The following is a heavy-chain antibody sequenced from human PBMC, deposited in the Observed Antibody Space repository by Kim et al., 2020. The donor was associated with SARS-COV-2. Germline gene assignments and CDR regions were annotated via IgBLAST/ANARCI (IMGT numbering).Heavy chain of an antibody. V-gene: IGHV4-39*01. Sequence: SETLSLTCTVSADSFSSSDYYWGWIRQPPGKGLEWIGTVYYSGTAYYTPSLKSRVTMSVDTSENQFSLKLRSVTAADTAVYYCARHSAYDILTGYYLPWFDSWGQGTLV. CDR2: VYYSGTA. CDR1: ADSFSSSDYY. J-gene: IGHJ5*01. D-gene: IGHD3-9*01. CDR3: ARHSAYDILTGYYLPWFDS.